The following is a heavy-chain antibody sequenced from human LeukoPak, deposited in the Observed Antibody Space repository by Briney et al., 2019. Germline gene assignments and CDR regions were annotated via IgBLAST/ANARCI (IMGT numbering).Heavy chain of an antibody. CDR3: ANPITLVRGVIIGDY. Sequence: LSGGSLRLSCAASGFTFSSYAMSWVRQAPGKGLEWVSVISASGRNTYYADSVKGRFNISRDNSKNTLYLQMNSLRAEDTAVYYCANPITLVRGVIIGDYWGQGTLVAVSS. J-gene: IGHJ4*02. V-gene: IGHV3-23*01. CDR2: ISASGRNT. D-gene: IGHD3-10*01. CDR1: GFTFSSYA.